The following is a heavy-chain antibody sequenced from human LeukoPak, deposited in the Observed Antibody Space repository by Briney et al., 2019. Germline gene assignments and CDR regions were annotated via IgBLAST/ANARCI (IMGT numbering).Heavy chain of an antibody. V-gene: IGHV1-69*13. CDR1: GGTFSSYA. J-gene: IGHJ4*02. CDR2: IIPIFGSA. Sequence: SVKVSCKASGGTFSSYAISWVRQAPGQGLEWMGWIIPIFGSANYAQSFQGRVTMTADESTSTAYMELSSLRSEDTAVYYCATSSRTYSSTDYWGQGTLVTVSS. CDR3: ATSSRTYSSTDY. D-gene: IGHD6-13*01.